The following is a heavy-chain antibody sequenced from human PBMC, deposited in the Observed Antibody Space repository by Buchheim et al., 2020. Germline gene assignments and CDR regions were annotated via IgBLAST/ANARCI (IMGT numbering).Heavy chain of an antibody. J-gene: IGHJ3*02. CDR2: IWYDGSNK. V-gene: IGHV3-33*01. CDR3: ARDERTYYGAGCPYFDI. CDR1: GFTFSSYG. D-gene: IGHD3-10*01. Sequence: QVQLVESGGGVVQPGRSLRLSCAASGFTFSSYGMHWVRQAPGKGLEWVAVIWYDGSNKYYADSVKGRFTISRDNSKNTLYLKVNSLRAEDTAVYYCARDERTYYGAGCPYFDIGGQET.